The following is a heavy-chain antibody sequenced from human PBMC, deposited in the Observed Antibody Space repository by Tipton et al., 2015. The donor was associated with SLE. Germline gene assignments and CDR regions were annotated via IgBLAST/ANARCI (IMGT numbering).Heavy chain of an antibody. CDR3: ARGLGVVVAVAFDI. J-gene: IGHJ3*02. CDR2: INHSGST. D-gene: IGHD2-15*01. CDR1: GRSFSGYF. V-gene: IGHV4-34*01. Sequence: TLSLTCAVYGRSFSGYFWSWIRQPPGKGLGWIGEINHSGSTNYNPSLKSRVTISVDTSKNQFSLKLSSVTAADTAVYYCARGLGVVVAVAFDIWGQGTMVTGSS.